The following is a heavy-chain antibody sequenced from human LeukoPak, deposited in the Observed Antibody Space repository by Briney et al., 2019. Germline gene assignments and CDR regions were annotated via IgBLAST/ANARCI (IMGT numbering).Heavy chain of an antibody. J-gene: IGHJ4*02. CDR1: GFTFSSYS. D-gene: IGHD3-3*01. CDR3: ATHLRFLEWLFDY. Sequence: GGSLRLSCAASGFTFSSYSMSWVRQAPGKGLEWVSAISGSGGSTYYADSVKGRLTISRDNSKNTLYLQMNSLRAEDTAVYYCATHLRFLEWLFDYWGQGTLVVVSS. CDR2: ISGSGGST. V-gene: IGHV3-23*01.